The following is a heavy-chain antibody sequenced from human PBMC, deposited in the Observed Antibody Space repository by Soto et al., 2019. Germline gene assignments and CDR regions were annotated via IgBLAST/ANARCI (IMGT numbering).Heavy chain of an antibody. D-gene: IGHD2-2*01. V-gene: IGHV3-23*01. CDR3: AKDPPWTVGPLAMDV. CDR2: FSGSGGKI. CDR1: GFTFSTHA. J-gene: IGHJ6*02. Sequence: EVQLLESGGGLVQAGGSLRLSCVASGFTFSTHAMSWVRKVPGKGLEWVSTFSGSGGKIYYGESVKGRFTISRDDPKNTLYLDMNSLRVEDTAVYYCAKDPPWTVGPLAMDVWGQGTTVTVSS.